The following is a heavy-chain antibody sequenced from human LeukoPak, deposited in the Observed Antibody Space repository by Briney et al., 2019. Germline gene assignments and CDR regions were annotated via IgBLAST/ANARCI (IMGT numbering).Heavy chain of an antibody. CDR3: ATGAYYYYGMDV. V-gene: IGHV1-46*01. CDR1: GYTFTSYY. J-gene: IGHJ6*02. Sequence: RASVKVSCKASGYTFTSYYMNWVRQAPGQGLEWMGIINPSGDSTTYAQKFQGRVTMTRDTSTSTVYMELSSLRSEDTAVYYCATGAYYYYGMDVWGQGTTVTVSS. CDR2: INPSGDST.